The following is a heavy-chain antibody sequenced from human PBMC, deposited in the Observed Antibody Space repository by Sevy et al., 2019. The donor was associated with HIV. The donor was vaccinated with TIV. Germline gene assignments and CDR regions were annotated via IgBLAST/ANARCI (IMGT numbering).Heavy chain of an antibody. CDR2: LKSKPQGGTL. Sequence: GGSLRLSCTASGFIFGEYAMTWVRQAPGKGLEWVAFLKSKPQGGTLDYAASVKGRFTISRDDSKSIAHLQMNDLKTEDTAIYYCTRSKGGQSIFEYWGQRALVTVSS. CDR1: GFIFGEYA. J-gene: IGHJ4*02. V-gene: IGHV3-49*04. CDR3: TRSKGGQSIFEY.